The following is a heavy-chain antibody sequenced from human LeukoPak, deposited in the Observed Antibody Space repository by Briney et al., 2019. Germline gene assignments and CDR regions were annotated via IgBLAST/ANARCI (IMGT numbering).Heavy chain of an antibody. J-gene: IGHJ4*02. V-gene: IGHV3-7*01. D-gene: IGHD6-6*01. CDR2: IKQDGSDT. Sequence: RGSLRLSCAASGFTFSSDWMSWGRQAPGKGLEWVANIKQDGSDTCYVDSVKGRFTISRDNAKNSLYLQMNSLRAEDTAVYYCARGGYYSSSSLDYWGQGTLVTVSS. CDR3: ARGGYYSSSSLDY. CDR1: GFTFSSDW.